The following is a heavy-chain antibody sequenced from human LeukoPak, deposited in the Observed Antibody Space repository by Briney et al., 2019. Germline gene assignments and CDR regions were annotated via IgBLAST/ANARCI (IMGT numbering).Heavy chain of an antibody. Sequence: GGSLRLSCAASGFTVSSNYMSWVRQAPGKGLEWVSVIYSGGSTYYADSVKGRFTISRDNSKNTLYFQMNSLTVEDTAVYYCAALARDYWGQGTLVTVSS. CDR3: AALARDY. CDR1: GFTVSSNY. D-gene: IGHD3-3*02. V-gene: IGHV3-53*01. J-gene: IGHJ4*02. CDR2: IYSGGST.